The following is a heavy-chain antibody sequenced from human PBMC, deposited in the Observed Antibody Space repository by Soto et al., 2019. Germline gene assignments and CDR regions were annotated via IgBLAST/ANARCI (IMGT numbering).Heavy chain of an antibody. CDR1: GFTFSSYA. V-gene: IGHV3-23*01. Sequence: EVQLLESGGGLVQPGGSLRLSCAASGFTFSSYAMSWVRQAPGKGLEWVSAISGSGGSTYYADSVKGRFTISRDNSKNTLYVQMSSLISEDTAVYYCAKVGYITMVRGAAIDYWGQGTLVTVSS. CDR3: AKVGYITMVRGAAIDY. D-gene: IGHD3-10*01. CDR2: ISGSGGST. J-gene: IGHJ4*02.